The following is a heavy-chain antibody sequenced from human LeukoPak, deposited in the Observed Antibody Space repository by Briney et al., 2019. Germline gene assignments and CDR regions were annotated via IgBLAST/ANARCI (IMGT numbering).Heavy chain of an antibody. D-gene: IGHD1-26*01. CDR3: ARDWELLFDY. J-gene: IGHJ4*02. CDR2: IYYSGST. Sequence: PSETLSLTCTVSGGSISSSSYYWGWIRQPPGKGLDWIGSIYYSGSTYYNPSLKSRVTISVDTSKNQFSLNLSSVTAADTAVYYCARDWELLFDYWGQGTLVTVSS. V-gene: IGHV4-39*07. CDR1: GGSISSSSYY.